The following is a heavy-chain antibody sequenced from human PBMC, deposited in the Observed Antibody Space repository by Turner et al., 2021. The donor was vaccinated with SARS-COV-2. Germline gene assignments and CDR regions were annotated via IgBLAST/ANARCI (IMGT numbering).Heavy chain of an antibody. V-gene: IGHV3-30-3*01. Sequence: QVHLVESGGGVVQPGRSLSLSCAASGFTFSSYAMHWVRQAPGKGLEWVAVISYDGSNKYYADSVKGRFTISRDNSKNTLYLRMNSLRAEDTAVYYCARDHWGNVVVVTAIHYYYGMDVWGQGTTVTVSS. J-gene: IGHJ6*02. D-gene: IGHD2-21*02. CDR3: ARDHWGNVVVVTAIHYYYGMDV. CDR1: GFTFSSYA. CDR2: ISYDGSNK.